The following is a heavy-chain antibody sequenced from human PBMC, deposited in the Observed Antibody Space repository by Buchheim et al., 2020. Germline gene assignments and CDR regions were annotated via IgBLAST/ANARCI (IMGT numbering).Heavy chain of an antibody. Sequence: QVQLQESGPGLVKPSQTLSLTCTVSGGSISSGGYYWSWIRQHPGKGLEWIGYTYYGGSTYYNPSLKSRVTISVQTSKNQFSLKLSSVTAANTAVYYCARVTGYSYGPNHYYYYGMDVWGQGTT. CDR1: GGSISSGGYY. CDR2: TYYGGST. D-gene: IGHD5-18*01. J-gene: IGHJ6*02. CDR3: ARVTGYSYGPNHYYYYGMDV. V-gene: IGHV4-31*03.